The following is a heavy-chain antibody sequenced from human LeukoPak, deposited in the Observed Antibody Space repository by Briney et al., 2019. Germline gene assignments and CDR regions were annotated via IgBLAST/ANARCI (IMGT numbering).Heavy chain of an antibody. CDR1: GYTFTTYY. CDR2: LNPSGGSP. Sequence: ASVKVSCKASGYTFTTYYVHWVRQAPGQGLEWMGILNPSGGSPSYAQKFQGRVTMTRDTSASTVYMELSSLRSEDTAVYYCARDAPHDYGGKGLDYWGQGTLVTVSS. J-gene: IGHJ4*02. CDR3: ARDAPHDYGGKGLDY. V-gene: IGHV1-46*01. D-gene: IGHD4-17*01.